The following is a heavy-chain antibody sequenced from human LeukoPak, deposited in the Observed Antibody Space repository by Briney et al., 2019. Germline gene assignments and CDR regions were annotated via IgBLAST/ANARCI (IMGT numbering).Heavy chain of an antibody. CDR1: GGSISSSNW. CDR2: IYHSGST. Sequence: SGTLSLTCAVSGGSISSSNWWSWVRQPPGKGLEWIGEIYHSGSTNYNPSLKSRVTISVDKSKNQFSLKLSSVTAADTAVYYCARHMSVSYDAFDLWGRGTPVTVSS. CDR3: ARHMSVSYDAFDL. D-gene: IGHD3-10*01. J-gene: IGHJ3*01. V-gene: IGHV4-4*02.